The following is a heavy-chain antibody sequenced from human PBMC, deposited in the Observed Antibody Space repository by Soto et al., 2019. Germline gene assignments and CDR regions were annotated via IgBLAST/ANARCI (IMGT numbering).Heavy chain of an antibody. J-gene: IGHJ4*02. CDR3: ARGSIDASLDY. D-gene: IGHD6-6*01. Sequence: ASVKVSCKASGYTFTGYYMHWVRQAPGQGLEWMGWINPNSGGTNYAQKFQGRVTMTRDTSISTAYMELSRLRYDDTAVYYCARGSIDASLDYCGQRTLVALSS. CDR2: INPNSGGT. CDR1: GYTFTGYY. V-gene: IGHV1-2*02.